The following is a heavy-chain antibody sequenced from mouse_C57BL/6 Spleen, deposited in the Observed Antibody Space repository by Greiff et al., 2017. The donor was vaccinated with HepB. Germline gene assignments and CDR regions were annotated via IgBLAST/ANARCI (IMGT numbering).Heavy chain of an antibody. CDR3: ARSSGLLEGYYFDY. CDR2: IDPNSGGT. J-gene: IGHJ2*01. CDR1: GYTFTSYW. Sequence: QQSCKASGYTFTSYWMHWVKQRPGRGLEWIGRIDPNSGGTKYNEKFKSKATLTVDKPSSTAYMQLSSLTSEDSAVYYCARSSGLLEGYYFDYWGQGTTLTVSS. D-gene: IGHD2-10*01. V-gene: IGHV1-72*01.